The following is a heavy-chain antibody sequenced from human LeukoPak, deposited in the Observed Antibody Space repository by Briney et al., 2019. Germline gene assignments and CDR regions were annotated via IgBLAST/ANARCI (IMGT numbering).Heavy chain of an antibody. J-gene: IGHJ6*02. CDR2: IYTSGST. V-gene: IGHV4-4*07. CDR1: GGSISSYY. D-gene: IGHD3-10*01. CDR3: ARDRYYGSGSYYNHYYGMDD. Sequence: SETLSLNCTVSGGSISSYYWSWIRQPAGKGLEWIGRIYTSGSTNYNPSLKSGATMSVETSKNQFSLKLSSATAADTAVYYCARDRYYGSGSYYNHYYGMDDWGQGTTVTVSS.